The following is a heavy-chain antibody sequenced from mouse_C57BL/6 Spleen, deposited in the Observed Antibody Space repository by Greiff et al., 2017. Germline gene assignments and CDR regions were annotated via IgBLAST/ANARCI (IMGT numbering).Heavy chain of an antibody. CDR3: ARDSEGFAY. Sequence: EVQVVESGGGLVKPGGSLKLSCAASGFTFSSYAMSWVRQTPETRLEWVATISDGGSYTYYPDNVKGRFTISRDNAKNNLYLQMSHLKSEDTAMYYCARDSEGFAYWGQGTLVTVSA. CDR2: ISDGGSYT. CDR1: GFTFSSYA. J-gene: IGHJ3*01. V-gene: IGHV5-4*01.